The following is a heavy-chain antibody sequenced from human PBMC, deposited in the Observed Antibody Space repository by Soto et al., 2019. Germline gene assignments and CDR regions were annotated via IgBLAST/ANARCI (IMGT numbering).Heavy chain of an antibody. CDR2: INHSGST. V-gene: IGHV4-34*01. CDR1: GGSFSGYY. Sequence: SETLSLTCAVYGGSFSGYYWSWIRQPPGKWLEWIGEINHSGSTNYNPSLKSRVTISVDTSKNQFSLKLSSVTAADTAVYYCARGPGKRYCSSTSCYTVAVAGSFDYWGQGXLVTVYS. CDR3: ARGPGKRYCSSTSCYTVAVAGSFDY. J-gene: IGHJ4*02. D-gene: IGHD2-2*02.